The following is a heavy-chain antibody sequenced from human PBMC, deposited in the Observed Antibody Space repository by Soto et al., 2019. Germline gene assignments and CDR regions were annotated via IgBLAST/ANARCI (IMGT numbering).Heavy chain of an antibody. V-gene: IGHV4-34*01. Sequence: SETLSLTCAVYGGSFSGYYWSWIRQPPGKGLEWIGEINHSGSTNYNPSLKCRVTISVDTSKNQFSLKLGSVTAADTAVYYCARRGGDYWGKRTLVTVSS. CDR1: GGSFSGYY. J-gene: IGHJ4*02. CDR2: INHSGST. CDR3: ARRGGDY.